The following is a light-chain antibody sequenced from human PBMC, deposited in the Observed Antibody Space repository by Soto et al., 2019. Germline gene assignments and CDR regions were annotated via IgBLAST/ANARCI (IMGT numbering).Light chain of an antibody. CDR2: DAS. Sequence: DIQMTQSPSTLSASVGDRVTITCRASQSISSWLAWYQQKPGKAPKLLIYDASSLESGVPSRFSGSGSGTEFTLTISSLQPDDFATYYCQQYNSYSPWHTFGQGTKLEIK. CDR1: QSISSW. CDR3: QQYNSYSPWHT. V-gene: IGKV1-5*01. J-gene: IGKJ2*01.